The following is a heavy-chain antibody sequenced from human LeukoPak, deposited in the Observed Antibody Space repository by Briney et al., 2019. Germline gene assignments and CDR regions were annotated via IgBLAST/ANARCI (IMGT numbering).Heavy chain of an antibody. CDR1: GFTVSSNY. CDR3: ARLSEKQQLVQGFDY. D-gene: IGHD6-13*01. V-gene: IGHV3-66*04. CDR2: IYSGGST. Sequence: PGGSLRLSCAASGFTVSSNYMSWVRQAPGKGLEWVSVIYSGGSTYYADSVKGRFTISRDNSKNTLYLQMKSLRAEDTAVYYCARLSEKQQLVQGFDYWGQGTLVTVSS. J-gene: IGHJ4*02.